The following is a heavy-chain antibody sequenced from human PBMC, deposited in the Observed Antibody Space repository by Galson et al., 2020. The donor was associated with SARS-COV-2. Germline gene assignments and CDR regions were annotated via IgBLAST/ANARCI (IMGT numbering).Heavy chain of an antibody. J-gene: IGHJ6*02. D-gene: IGHD3-9*01. CDR1: GFTFSDYY. Sequence: GESLKISCAASGFTFSDYYMTWIRQAPGKGLEWVLYISSTGSTIYYADSVKGRFTISRDNAKNSLYLQMNSLRAEDTAVYYCARGRYYNILTGNYYYYGMDVWGQGTTVTVSS. V-gene: IGHV3-11*01. CDR3: ARGRYYNILTGNYYYYGMDV. CDR2: ISSTGSTI.